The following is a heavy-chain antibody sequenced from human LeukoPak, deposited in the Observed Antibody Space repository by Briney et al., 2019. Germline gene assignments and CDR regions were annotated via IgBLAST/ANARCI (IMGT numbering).Heavy chain of an antibody. CDR2: ISTYNGNT. V-gene: IGHV1-18*01. J-gene: IGHJ4*02. D-gene: IGHD1-14*01. Sequence: ASVKVSCKASGYTFTKHGITWVRQARGQGLEWMGWISTYNGNTNYAQKLQGRVTMTTDTSTSTAYMELRSLRSDDTAVYYCARDHSPWDPDDYWGQGTLVTVSS. CDR3: ARDHSPWDPDDY. CDR1: GYTFTKHG.